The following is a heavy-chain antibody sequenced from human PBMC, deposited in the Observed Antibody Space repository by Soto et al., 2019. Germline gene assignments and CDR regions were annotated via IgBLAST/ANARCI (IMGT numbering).Heavy chain of an antibody. CDR1: GGSISSGDYY. V-gene: IGHV4-30-4*01. CDR2: IYYSGST. CDR3: ARSIAARPGDFDY. J-gene: IGHJ4*02. Sequence: SETLSLTCTVSGGSISSGDYYWSWIRQPPGKGLEWIGYIYYSGSTYYNPSLKSRVTISVDTSKNQFSLKLSSVTAADTAVYYCARSIAARPGDFDYWGQGTLVTVSS. D-gene: IGHD6-6*01.